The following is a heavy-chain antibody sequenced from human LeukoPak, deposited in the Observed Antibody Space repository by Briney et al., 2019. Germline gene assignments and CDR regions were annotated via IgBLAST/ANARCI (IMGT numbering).Heavy chain of an antibody. D-gene: IGHD2-8*01. CDR1: GYSISSGYY. Sequence: PSETLSLTCAVSGYSISSGYYWGWIRQPPGKGLEWIGSINHSGSTNYNPSLKSRVTISVDTSKNQFSLKLSSVTAADTAVYYCARGGGRVVLMVYATRPNWFDPWGQGTLVTVSS. V-gene: IGHV4-38-2*01. CDR3: ARGGGRVVLMVYATRPNWFDP. J-gene: IGHJ5*02. CDR2: INHSGST.